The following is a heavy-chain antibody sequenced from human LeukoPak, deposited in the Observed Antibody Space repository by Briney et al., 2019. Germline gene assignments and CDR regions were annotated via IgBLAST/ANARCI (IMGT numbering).Heavy chain of an antibody. J-gene: IGHJ4*02. V-gene: IGHV3-23*01. CDR2: ISGSGGST. D-gene: IGHD3-16*02. CDR3: AKDREITFGGVIVN. Sequence: GSPRLSCAAFGFTFSSYAMSWVRQAPGKGLEWVSAISGSGGSTYYADSVKGRFTISRDNSKNTLYLQMNSLRAEDTAVYYCAKDREITFGGVIVNGGQGTLVTVSS. CDR1: GFTFSSYA.